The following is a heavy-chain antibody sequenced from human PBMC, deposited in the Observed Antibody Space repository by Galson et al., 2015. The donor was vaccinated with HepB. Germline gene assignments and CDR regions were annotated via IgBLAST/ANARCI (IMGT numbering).Heavy chain of an antibody. CDR3: ARDYSSRWFYFDY. Sequence: SLRLSCAASGFFFSDYYMTWIRQAPGKGLEWVSYIGSGDSTIYYADSVKGRFTVSRDNAKNSLFLQMNSLRAEDTAVYYCARDYSSRWFYFDYWGQGTLVTVSS. J-gene: IGHJ4*02. V-gene: IGHV3-11*01. CDR2: IGSGDSTI. CDR1: GFFFSDYY. D-gene: IGHD6-13*01.